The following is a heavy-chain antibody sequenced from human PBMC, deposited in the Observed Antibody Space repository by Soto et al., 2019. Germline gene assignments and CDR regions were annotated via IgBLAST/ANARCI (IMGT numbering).Heavy chain of an antibody. CDR1: GFTFSDYY. J-gene: IGHJ4*02. D-gene: IGHD2-8*01. V-gene: IGHV3-11*01. CDR3: ASGTNGAFFVY. Sequence: QVQLVESGGGLVKPGGSLRLSCAASGFTFSDYYMSWIRQAPGKGLEWVSYISSRSSTIFYADSVKGGFTISRDNVKISLYLPMNTLRAEDTAVYFCASGTNGAFFVYWGQGILVTVSS. CDR2: ISSRSSTI.